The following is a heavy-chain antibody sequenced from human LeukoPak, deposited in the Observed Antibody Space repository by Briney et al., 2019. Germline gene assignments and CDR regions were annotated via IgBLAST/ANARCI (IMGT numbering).Heavy chain of an antibody. D-gene: IGHD4-17*01. V-gene: IGHV3-30-3*01. CDR1: GFTFSSYA. Sequence: GGSLRLSCAASGFTFSSYAMHWVRQAPGKGLEWVAVISYDGSNKYYADSVKGRFTISRDNSKNTLYLLMNSLRAEDTAVYYCARQDYESVEYYFDYWGQGTLVTVSS. J-gene: IGHJ4*02. CDR3: ARQDYESVEYYFDY. CDR2: ISYDGSNK.